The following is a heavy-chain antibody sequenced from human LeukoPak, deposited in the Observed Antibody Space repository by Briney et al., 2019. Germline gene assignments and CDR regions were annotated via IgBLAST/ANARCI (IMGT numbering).Heavy chain of an antibody. J-gene: IGHJ4*02. CDR2: IIPILGIA. V-gene: IGHV1-69*04. CDR3: ARSISEYYYDSSGSDY. D-gene: IGHD3-22*01. CDR1: GGTFSSYA. Sequence: ASVKVSCKASGGTFSSYAISWVRQAPGQGLEWMGRIIPILGIANYAQKFQGRVTITADKSTSTAYMELGSLRSEDTAVYYCARSISEYYYDSSGSDYWGQGTLVTVSS.